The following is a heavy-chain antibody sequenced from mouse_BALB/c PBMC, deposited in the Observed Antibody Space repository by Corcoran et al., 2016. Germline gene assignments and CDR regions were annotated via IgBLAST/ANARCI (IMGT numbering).Heavy chain of an antibody. Sequence: QIQLVQSGPELKKPGETVKISCKASGYTFTNYGMNWVKQAPGKGLKWMGWINTYTGEPTYADDFKGRFAFSLETSASTAYLQINNLKNEDMATYFCARHQYGNSLDYWGQGTTLTVSS. CDR2: INTYTGEP. J-gene: IGHJ2*01. D-gene: IGHD2-10*02. CDR1: GYTFTNYG. V-gene: IGHV9-1*02. CDR3: ARHQYGNSLDY.